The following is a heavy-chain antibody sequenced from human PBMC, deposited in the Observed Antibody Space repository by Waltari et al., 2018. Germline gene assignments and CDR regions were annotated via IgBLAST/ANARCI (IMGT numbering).Heavy chain of an antibody. CDR1: GGSIRSSSYY. V-gene: IGHV4-39*01. J-gene: IGHJ6*02. CDR2: IYYSGST. D-gene: IGHD5-12*01. CDR3: ARGVIPADIVATIWVGILDGMDV. Sequence: QLQRQVSGPGLVKPSATLSLTCTVSGGSIRSSSYYWGWIRQPPGKGPAGVGSIYYSGSTYYNPSLKSRVTISVDTSKNQFSLKLSSVTAADTAVYYCARGVIPADIVATIWVGILDGMDVWGQGTTVTVSS.